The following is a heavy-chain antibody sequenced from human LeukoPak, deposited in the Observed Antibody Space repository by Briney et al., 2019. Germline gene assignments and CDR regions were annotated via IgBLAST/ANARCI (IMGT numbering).Heavy chain of an antibody. CDR3: ARQELFSTYDSSGYYRTMGGYFDY. CDR1: GYRFPSHW. V-gene: IGHV5-51*01. D-gene: IGHD3-22*01. CDR2: IYPDDSDT. Sequence: GESLKISCQASGYRFPSHWIGWVRQMPGKGLEWMGIIYPDDSDTRYSPSFQGQVTISADKSISTAYLQWSSLKASDTAMYYCARQELFSTYDSSGYYRTMGGYFDYWGQGTLVTVSS. J-gene: IGHJ4*02.